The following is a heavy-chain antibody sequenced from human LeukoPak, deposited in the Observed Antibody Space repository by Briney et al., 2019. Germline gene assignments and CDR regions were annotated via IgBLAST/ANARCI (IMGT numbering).Heavy chain of an antibody. Sequence: PSETLSLTCAVSGDSISSSNWWSWVRQPPGKGLEWIGEIYHSGNTNYNPSLKSRVTISLDKSENQFSLKLSFVTAADTAVYYCARKVLTFSLDYWGQGTLVTVSS. D-gene: IGHD2/OR15-2a*01. CDR3: ARKVLTFSLDY. J-gene: IGHJ4*02. CDR2: IYHSGNT. V-gene: IGHV4-4*02. CDR1: GDSISSSNW.